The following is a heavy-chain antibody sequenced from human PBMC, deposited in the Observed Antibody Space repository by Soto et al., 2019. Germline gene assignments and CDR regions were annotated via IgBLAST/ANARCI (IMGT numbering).Heavy chain of an antibody. V-gene: IGHV3-9*01. CDR3: AKDLKYQLRSIDS. J-gene: IGHJ4*02. CDR2: ISWNSGSI. CDR1: GFTFDDYA. D-gene: IGHD2-2*01. Sequence: EVQLVESGGGLVQPGRSLRLSCAASGFTFDDYAMHWVRQAPGKGLEWVSGISWNSGSIGYADSVKGRFTNSRDNAKNSLYLQMNSLRAEDTALYYCAKDLKYQLRSIDSWGQGTLVTVSS.